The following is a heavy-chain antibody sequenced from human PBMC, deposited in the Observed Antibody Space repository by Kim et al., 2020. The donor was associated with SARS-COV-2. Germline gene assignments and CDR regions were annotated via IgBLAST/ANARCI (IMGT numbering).Heavy chain of an antibody. Sequence: GGSLRLSCAASGFTFSSYSMNWVRQAPGKGLEWVSSISSSSSYIYYADSVKGRFTISRDNAKNSLYLQMNSLRAEDTAVYYCARDPWFGESTTYYFDYWGQGTLVTVSS. CDR2: ISSSSSYI. CDR3: ARDPWFGESTTYYFDY. D-gene: IGHD3-10*01. J-gene: IGHJ4*02. V-gene: IGHV3-21*01. CDR1: GFTFSSYS.